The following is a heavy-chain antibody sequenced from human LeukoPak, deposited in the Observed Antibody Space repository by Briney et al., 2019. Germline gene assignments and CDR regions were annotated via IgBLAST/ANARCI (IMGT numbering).Heavy chain of an antibody. V-gene: IGHV4-61*02. CDR1: GGSISSGSYY. Sequence: PSETLSLTCTVSGGSISSGSYYWSWIRQPAGKGLEWIGRIYTSGSTNYNPSLKSRVTMSVDTSKNQISLRLTSVTAADTAVYYCARGGGRFDYWGQGTLVTVSS. CDR2: IYTSGST. J-gene: IGHJ4*02. D-gene: IGHD3-16*01. CDR3: ARGGGRFDY.